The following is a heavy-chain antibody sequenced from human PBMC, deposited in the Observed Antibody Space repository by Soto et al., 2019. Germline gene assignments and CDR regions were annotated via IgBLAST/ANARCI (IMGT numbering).Heavy chain of an antibody. CDR2: TYYRSKWHY. V-gene: IGHV6-1*01. D-gene: IGHD3-10*01. CDR3: ARTLRGRGVKYFDD. CDR1: GDSVSNNSVA. Sequence: SQTLSHTCAISGDSVSNNSVAWNWVRQSPSRGLEWLGRTYYRSKWHYDYAPSVRSRITINPDTSKNHFSLQLNSVSPEDAAVYYCARTLRGRGVKYFDDWGQGTLVTVSS. J-gene: IGHJ4*02.